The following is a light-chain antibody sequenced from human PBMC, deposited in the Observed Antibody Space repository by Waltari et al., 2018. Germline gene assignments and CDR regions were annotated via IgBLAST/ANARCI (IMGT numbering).Light chain of an antibody. J-gene: IGKJ1*01. CDR3: QQRSHWRT. V-gene: IGKV3-11*01. CDR2: DTS. CDR1: QSASSY. Sequence: IMLTQSPATLSLSPGERATLSCRTSQSASSYLAWVQQKPGQAPRLLIYDTSNRATGIPARFSGSGSGTDFTLTISSLEPEDSAVYYCQQRSHWRTFGQGTKVEIK.